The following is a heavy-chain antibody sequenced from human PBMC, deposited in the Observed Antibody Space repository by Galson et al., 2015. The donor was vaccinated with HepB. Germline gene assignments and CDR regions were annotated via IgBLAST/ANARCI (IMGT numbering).Heavy chain of an antibody. V-gene: IGHV4-4*07. J-gene: IGHJ5*02. Sequence: ETLSLTCTVSGGSISSYYWSWIRQPAGKGLEWIGRIYTSGSTNYNPSLKSRVTMSVDTSKNQFSLKLSSVTAADTAVYYCARNPNCSGGSCYLGAEEAGWFDPWGQGTLVTVSS. CDR2: IYTSGST. CDR1: GGSISSYY. D-gene: IGHD2-15*01. CDR3: ARNPNCSGGSCYLGAEEAGWFDP.